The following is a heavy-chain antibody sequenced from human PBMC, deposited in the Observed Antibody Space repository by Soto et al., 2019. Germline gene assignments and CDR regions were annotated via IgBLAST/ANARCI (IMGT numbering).Heavy chain of an antibody. J-gene: IGHJ4*02. CDR2: LSGSGTST. Sequence: WSLRLSCAASVFSFVNYAMNWVRQAPGKGLEWVSGLSGSGTSTYYADSVKGRFTISRDNSRDTLLLQMNSLTADDTAVYYCAKATTNGGWFNPFDSWGQGALVTVSS. CDR3: AKATTNGGWFNPFDS. CDR1: VFSFVNYA. D-gene: IGHD6-19*01. V-gene: IGHV3-23*01.